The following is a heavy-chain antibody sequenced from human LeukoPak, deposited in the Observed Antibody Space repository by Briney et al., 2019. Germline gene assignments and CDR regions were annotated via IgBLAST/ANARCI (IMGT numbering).Heavy chain of an antibody. J-gene: IGHJ3*02. CDR3: ATVRNYYDSSGPDAFDI. CDR1: GYTLTELS. V-gene: IGHV1-24*01. CDR2: FDPEDGET. D-gene: IGHD3-22*01. Sequence: ASVKVSCKVSGYTLTELSMHWVRQAPGKGLEWMGGFDPEDGETIYAQKFQGRVTMTEGTSTDTAYMELSSLRSEDTAVYYCATVRNYYDSSGPDAFDIWGQGTMVTVSS.